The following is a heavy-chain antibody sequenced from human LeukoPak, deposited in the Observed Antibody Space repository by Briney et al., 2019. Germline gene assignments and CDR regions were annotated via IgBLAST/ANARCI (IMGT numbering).Heavy chain of an antibody. Sequence: GASVKVSCKASGYTFTGYYIHWVRQAPGQGLEWTGWISPSSGGTNYAQKFQGRVTVTRDTSISTAYMELSRLRSDDTAVYFCARVVVPADNVGAFDIWGQGTMVTVSS. J-gene: IGHJ3*02. CDR2: ISPSSGGT. CDR3: ARVVVPADNVGAFDI. D-gene: IGHD2-2*01. V-gene: IGHV1-2*02. CDR1: GYTFTGYY.